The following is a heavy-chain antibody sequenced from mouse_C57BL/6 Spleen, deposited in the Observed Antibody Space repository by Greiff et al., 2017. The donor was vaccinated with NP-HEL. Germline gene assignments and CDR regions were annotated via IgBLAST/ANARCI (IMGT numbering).Heavy chain of an antibody. CDR2: IRSKSNNYAT. Sequence: EVQLQESGGGLVQPKGSLKLSCAASGFSFNTYAMNWVRQAPGKGLEWVARIRSKSNNYATYYADSVKDRFTISRYDSESMPYLQMNNLKTEDTAMYYCVSPGSNGDFDYWGQGTTLTVSS. J-gene: IGHJ2*01. V-gene: IGHV10-1*01. CDR1: GFSFNTYA. CDR3: VSPGSNGDFDY. D-gene: IGHD1-1*01.